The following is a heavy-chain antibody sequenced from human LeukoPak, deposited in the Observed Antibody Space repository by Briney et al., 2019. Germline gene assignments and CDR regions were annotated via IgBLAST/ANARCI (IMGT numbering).Heavy chain of an antibody. V-gene: IGHV3-66*01. CDR3: ARDWGDIVVVPAAPDY. J-gene: IGHJ4*02. D-gene: IGHD2-2*01. CDR1: GFTVSSNY. CDR2: IYSGGST. Sequence: PGGFLRLSCAASGFTVSSNYMSWVRQAPGKGLEWVSVIYSGGSTYYADSVKGRFTISRDNSKNTLYLQMNSLRAEDTAVYYCARDWGDIVVVPAAPDYWGQGTLVTVSS.